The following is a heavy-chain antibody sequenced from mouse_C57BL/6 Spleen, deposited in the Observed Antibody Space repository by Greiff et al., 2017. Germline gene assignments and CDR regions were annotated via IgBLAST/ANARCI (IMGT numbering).Heavy chain of an antibody. D-gene: IGHD4-1*01. CDR3: ARSTNWAYYFDY. CDR2: ISDGGSYT. J-gene: IGHJ2*01. CDR1: GFTFSSYA. Sequence: EVHLVESGGGLVKPGGSLKLSCAASGFTFSSYAMSWVRQTPEKRLEWVATISDGGSYTYYPDNVKGRFTISRDNAKNNLYLQMSHLKSEDTAMSYCARSTNWAYYFDYWGQGTTLTVSS. V-gene: IGHV5-4*01.